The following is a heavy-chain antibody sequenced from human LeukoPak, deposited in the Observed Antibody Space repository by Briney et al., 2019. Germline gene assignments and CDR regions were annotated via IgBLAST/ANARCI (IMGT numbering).Heavy chain of an antibody. J-gene: IGHJ5*02. CDR1: GGSISSYY. CDR2: IYTSGST. V-gene: IGHV4-4*07. D-gene: IGHD6-13*01. CDR3: ARVGQQLAQEGWFDP. Sequence: SETLSLTCTVSGGSISSYYWSWIRQPAGKGLEWIGRIYTSGSTNYNPSLKSRVTMSVDTSKNQFSLKLSSVTAADTAVYYCARVGQQLAQEGWFDPWGQGTLVTVSS.